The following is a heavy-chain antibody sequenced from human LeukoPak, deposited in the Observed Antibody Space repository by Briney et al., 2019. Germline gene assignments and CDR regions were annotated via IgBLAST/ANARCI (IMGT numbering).Heavy chain of an antibody. CDR2: ISNDNGIT. J-gene: IGHJ4*02. CDR3: AKDEIAVAAPYFDY. D-gene: IGHD6-19*01. Sequence: ASVKVSCKTSGYSFPTYGISWVRQAPGQGLEWMGWISNDNGITNYAPQFQGRVTLDTETYTSTAYMELRNLRSDDTAVYYCAKDEIAVAAPYFDYWGQGTLVTVSS. V-gene: IGHV1-18*01. CDR1: GYSFPTYG.